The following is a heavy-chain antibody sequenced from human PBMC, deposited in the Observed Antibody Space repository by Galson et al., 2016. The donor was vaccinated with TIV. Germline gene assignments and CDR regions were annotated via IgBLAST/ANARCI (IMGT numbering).Heavy chain of an antibody. V-gene: IGHV3-23*01. Sequence: SLRLSCAASGFTFNNYAMTWVRQAPGKGLEWVSTISGTGEITVYADSVRGHFIISRDNSKSTLYLQMNNLRAEDTAVYYCAKYLWTYVWSTFDNWGQGTPVTVSS. CDR3: AKYLWTYVWSTFDN. CDR1: GFTFNNYA. CDR2: ISGTGEIT. D-gene: IGHD3/OR15-3a*01. J-gene: IGHJ4*02.